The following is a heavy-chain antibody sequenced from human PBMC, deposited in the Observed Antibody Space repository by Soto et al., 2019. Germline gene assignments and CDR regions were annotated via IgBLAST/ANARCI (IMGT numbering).Heavy chain of an antibody. V-gene: IGHV1-46*02. J-gene: IGHJ5*02. Sequence: QVQLVQSGAEVKKPGASVKVSCKASGYSFNSHYMHWVRQAPGQGLEWMGTINPSGGNTGYAQKFQGRFTMTRDTSTSTVYMELTSLRSEDTAVYYCARDQSWLELVWWFDPWGQGTLVTVSS. CDR2: INPSGGNT. CDR3: ARDQSWLELVWWFDP. D-gene: IGHD6-19*01. CDR1: GYSFNSHY.